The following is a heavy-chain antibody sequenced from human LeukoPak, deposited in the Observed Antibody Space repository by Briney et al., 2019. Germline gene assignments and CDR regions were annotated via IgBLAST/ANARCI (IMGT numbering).Heavy chain of an antibody. CDR2: ISSGGTIT. V-gene: IGHV3-48*03. J-gene: IGHJ4*02. CDR3: SLLAVASPQDY. D-gene: IGHD6-19*01. CDR1: GFSFSTYE. Sequence: PGGSLRLSCGASGFSFSTYEMHWVRQAPGKGLEWVSDISSGGTITYYADSVRGRFTTSRDNAKNLLYLQMHSLRAADTALYYCSLLAVASPQDYWGQGTLVTVSS.